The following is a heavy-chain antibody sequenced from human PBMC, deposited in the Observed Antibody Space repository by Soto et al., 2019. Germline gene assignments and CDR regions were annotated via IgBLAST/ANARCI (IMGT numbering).Heavy chain of an antibody. V-gene: IGHV4-31*03. CDR1: GGSISSGGYY. Sequence: QVQLQESGPGLVKPSQTLSLTCTVSGGSISSGGYYWSWIRQHPGKGLEWIGYIYYSGSTYYNPSLKSRVTISVETSKNQFSLKLSSVTAADTAVYYCAGEFGYCSSTSCHGPDYWGQGTLVTVSS. J-gene: IGHJ4*02. CDR2: IYYSGST. CDR3: AGEFGYCSSTSCHGPDY. D-gene: IGHD2-2*03.